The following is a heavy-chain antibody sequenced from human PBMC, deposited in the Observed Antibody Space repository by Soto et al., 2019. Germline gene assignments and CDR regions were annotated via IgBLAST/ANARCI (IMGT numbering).Heavy chain of an antibody. Sequence: GGSLRLSCAASGFTFSNYAMSWVRQAPGKGLEWVSAIGGGGVPTYHADSVKGRFTISRDNSNNTLYLQMNSLSAEDTAVYYCANGPSQPTDCFDPWGLGTLVTVSS. CDR2: IGGGGVPT. CDR3: ANGPSQPTDCFDP. CDR1: GFTFSNYA. V-gene: IGHV3-23*01. D-gene: IGHD6-13*01. J-gene: IGHJ5*02.